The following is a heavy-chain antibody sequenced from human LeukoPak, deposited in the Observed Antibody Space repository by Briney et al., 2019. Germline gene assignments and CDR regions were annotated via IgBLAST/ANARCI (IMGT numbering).Heavy chain of an antibody. CDR3: VRGGNNYTLRFDM. Sequence: SGALSLPCSVAGGSISNSNYFWDWLRETPGEVLEWSGCAYYSGRTYNTPSLKSRVTLAVDTTKDQFSLSLNSVTATDTAVYYCVRGGNNYTLRFDMWGQGTRVTVSS. J-gene: IGHJ4*02. CDR1: GGSISNSNYF. CDR2: AYYSGRT. D-gene: IGHD5-24*01. V-gene: IGHV4-39*01.